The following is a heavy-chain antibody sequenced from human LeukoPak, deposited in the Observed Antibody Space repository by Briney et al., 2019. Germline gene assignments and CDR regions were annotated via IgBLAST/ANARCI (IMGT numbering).Heavy chain of an antibody. CDR1: GFTFSSYS. Sequence: PGGSLRLSCAASGFTFSSYSMNWVRQAPGKGLEWVSYVSSSSSTIYYADSVKGRFTISRDNAKNSLCLQMNSLRAEDTAVYYCARGAFLGYGDYNWFDPWGQGTLVTVSS. V-gene: IGHV3-48*01. J-gene: IGHJ5*02. CDR2: VSSSSSTI. D-gene: IGHD4-17*01. CDR3: ARGAFLGYGDYNWFDP.